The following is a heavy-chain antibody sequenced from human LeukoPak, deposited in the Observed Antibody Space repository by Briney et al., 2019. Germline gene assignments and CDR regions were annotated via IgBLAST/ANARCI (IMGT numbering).Heavy chain of an antibody. J-gene: IGHJ4*02. Sequence: PSETLSLTCTGSGGSISSGSYYWSWIRQPAGKGLEWIGRIYTSGSTNYNPSLKSRVTISVDTSKNQFSLKLSSVTAADTAVYYCARDSRGMSDYWGQGTLVTVSS. V-gene: IGHV4-61*02. CDR3: ARDSRGMSDY. CDR2: IYTSGST. CDR1: GGSISSGSYY.